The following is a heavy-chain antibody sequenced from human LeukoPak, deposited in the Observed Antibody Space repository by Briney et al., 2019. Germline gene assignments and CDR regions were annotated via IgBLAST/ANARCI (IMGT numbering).Heavy chain of an antibody. Sequence: PSETLSLTCTVSGGSISSSSYYWGWIRQPPGKGLEWIGSIYYSGSTYYNPSLNSRVTISVDTSKDQFSLKLSSVTAADTAVYYCARLGWWDSWGQGTLVTVSS. V-gene: IGHV4-39*01. D-gene: IGHD2-15*01. CDR2: IYYSGST. CDR1: GGSISSSSYY. J-gene: IGHJ4*02. CDR3: ARLGWWDS.